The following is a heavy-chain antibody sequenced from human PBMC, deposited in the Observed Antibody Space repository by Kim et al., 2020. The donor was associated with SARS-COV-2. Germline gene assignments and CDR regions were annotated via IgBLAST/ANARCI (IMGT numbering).Heavy chain of an antibody. CDR2: ITIGGGGI. Sequence: GGSLRLSCAASGFSFSSYAMNWVRQAPGKGLEWVSVITIGGGGIYADSVRGRFTITRDNSKNTLYLQMNSLSAEDTAVYFCARETPGTKDCWGRGTLVTVSS. J-gene: IGHJ4*02. CDR3: ARETPGTKDC. CDR1: GFSFSSYA. D-gene: IGHD1-7*01. V-gene: IGHV3-23*01.